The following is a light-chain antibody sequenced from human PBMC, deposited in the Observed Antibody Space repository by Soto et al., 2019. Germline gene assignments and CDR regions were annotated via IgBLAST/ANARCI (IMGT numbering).Light chain of an antibody. V-gene: IGLV1-44*01. CDR2: TDD. J-gene: IGLJ1*01. CDR1: SSNIGSNT. Sequence: QSLLTQPPSASGTPGQRVTISCSGSSSNIGSNTVNWYQHLPGTAPKLLIFTDDQRPSGVPDRFSGSKSGTSASLAIGGLQSQDEADYYCAAWDDSLSSYVFGPGTKSPS. CDR3: AAWDDSLSSYV.